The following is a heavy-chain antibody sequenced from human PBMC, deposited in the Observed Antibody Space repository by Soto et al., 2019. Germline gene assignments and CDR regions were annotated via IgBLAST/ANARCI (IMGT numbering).Heavy chain of an antibody. J-gene: IGHJ4*02. Sequence: HPGGSLRLSCAASGFTFSSYWMSWVRQAPGKGLEWVANIKQDGSEKYYVDSVKGRFTISRDNAKNSLYLQMNSLRAEDTAVYYCANGQDRTPDIVAYDYWGQGTLVTVSS. D-gene: IGHD5-12*01. CDR3: ANGQDRTPDIVAYDY. V-gene: IGHV3-7*03. CDR1: GFTFSSYW. CDR2: IKQDGSEK.